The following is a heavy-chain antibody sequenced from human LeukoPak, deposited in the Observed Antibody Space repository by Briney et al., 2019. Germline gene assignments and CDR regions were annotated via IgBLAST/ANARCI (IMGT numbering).Heavy chain of an antibody. Sequence: PSETLSLTCTVSSGSISSSNWWSWVRQPPGKGLEWIGEIYHSGSTNYNPSLKSRLTISVDKSKNQFSLKLSSVTAADTAVYYCARPYYYYMDVWGKGTTVTVSS. CDR2: IYHSGST. CDR3: ARPYYYYMDV. V-gene: IGHV4-4*02. J-gene: IGHJ6*03. CDR1: SGSISSSNW.